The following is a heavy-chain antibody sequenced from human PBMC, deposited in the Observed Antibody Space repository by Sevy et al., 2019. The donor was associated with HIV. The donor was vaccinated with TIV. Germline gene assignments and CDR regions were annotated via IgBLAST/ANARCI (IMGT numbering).Heavy chain of an antibody. J-gene: IGHJ4*02. CDR2: IIPILGTA. Sequence: ASVKVSCKGSGGTFSIYAISWVRQAPGQGLEWMGGIIPILGTANYAQKFQGRVTITADESTSTAYMELSSLRSEDTAVYYCARGSSIAARQGYWGQGTLVTVSS. CDR1: GGTFSIYA. V-gene: IGHV1-69*13. CDR3: ARGSSIAARQGY. D-gene: IGHD6-6*01.